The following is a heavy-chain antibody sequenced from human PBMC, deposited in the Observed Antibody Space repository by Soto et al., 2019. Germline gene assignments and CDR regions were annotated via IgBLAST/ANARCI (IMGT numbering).Heavy chain of an antibody. J-gene: IGHJ6*02. CDR3: ARDYPYFTLTTTGGMDV. Sequence: SETLSLTCAVSGGSINNFYWSWIRQPPGKGLEWLGYIYSSGDTNYSPSLKSRVTISVDGSKNQFSLKLSSVTAADTAVYYCARDYPYFTLTTTGGMDVWGQGTTVTVSS. D-gene: IGHD4-17*01. CDR1: GGSINNFY. CDR2: IYSSGDT. V-gene: IGHV4-59*01.